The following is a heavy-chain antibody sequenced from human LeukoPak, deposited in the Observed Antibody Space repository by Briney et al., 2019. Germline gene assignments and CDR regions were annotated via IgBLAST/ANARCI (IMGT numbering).Heavy chain of an antibody. CDR3: ARGNYYGSATHYFDY. D-gene: IGHD3-10*01. J-gene: IGHJ4*02. CDR1: GYSISSGYY. CDR2: IYHSGST. V-gene: IGHV4-38-2*02. Sequence: SETLSLTCTVSGYSISSGYYWGWIRQPPGKGLEWIGSIYHSGSTNYNPSLKSRVTTSVDTSKNQFSLRLSSVTAADTAVYYCARGNYYGSATHYFDYWGQGTLVTVSS.